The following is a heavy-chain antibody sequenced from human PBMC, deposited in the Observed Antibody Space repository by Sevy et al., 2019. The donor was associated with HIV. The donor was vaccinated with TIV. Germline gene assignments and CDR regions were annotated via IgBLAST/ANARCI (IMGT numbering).Heavy chain of an antibody. Sequence: SETLSLTCTVSGGSISSSSYYWGWIRQPPGKGLEWIGSIYYSESTYYNPSLKSRVTISVDTSKNKFSLKLSSVTAADTAVYYCARHYMAYGSGSYYIDYWGQGTLVTVSS. J-gene: IGHJ4*02. D-gene: IGHD3-10*01. CDR2: IYYSEST. CDR3: ARHYMAYGSGSYYIDY. CDR1: GGSISSSSYY. V-gene: IGHV4-39*01.